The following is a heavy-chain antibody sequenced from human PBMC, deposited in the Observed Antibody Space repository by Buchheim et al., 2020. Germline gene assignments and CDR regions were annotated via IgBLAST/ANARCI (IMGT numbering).Heavy chain of an antibody. V-gene: IGHV2-70*13. CDR3: ARTYFYDSGSFYNFDY. CDR1: GFSLNTNGMC. J-gene: IGHJ4*02. CDR2: INWDDDK. Sequence: QVTLRESGPALVTPTQTLTLTTFSGFSLNTNGMCVNWIRQPPGKAPEWLALINWDDDKFYSPPLKTRLTISKDASKNQVVLTMTNVDPVDTATYYCARTYFYDSGSFYNFDYWGQGTL. D-gene: IGHD3-10*01.